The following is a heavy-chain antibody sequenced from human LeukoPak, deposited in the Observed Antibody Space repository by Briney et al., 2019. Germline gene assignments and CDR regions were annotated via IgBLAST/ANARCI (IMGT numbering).Heavy chain of an antibody. V-gene: IGHV1-8*01. D-gene: IGHD6-19*01. Sequence: ASVKVSCKASGYTFTSYDINWVRQATGQGLEWMGWMNPNSGNTGYAQKFQGRVTITADKSTSTAYMELSGLRSEDTAVYYCASPYSSGWYEFNPYYYYGMDVWGQGTTVTVSS. CDR2: MNPNSGNT. CDR3: ASPYSSGWYEFNPYYYYGMDV. CDR1: GYTFTSYD. J-gene: IGHJ6*02.